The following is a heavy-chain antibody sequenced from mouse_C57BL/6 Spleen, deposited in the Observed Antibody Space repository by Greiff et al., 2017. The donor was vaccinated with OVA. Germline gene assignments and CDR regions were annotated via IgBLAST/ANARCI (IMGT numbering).Heavy chain of an antibody. CDR1: GYTFTDYN. CDR3: ARNPGRGAMDY. J-gene: IGHJ4*01. Sequence: VQLKESGPELVKPGASVKMSCKASGYTFTDYNMHWVKQSHGKSLEWIGYINPNNGGTSYNQKFKGKATLTVNKSSSTAYMELRSLTSEDSAVYYCARNPGRGAMDYWGQGTSVTVSS. V-gene: IGHV1-22*01. CDR2: INPNNGGT.